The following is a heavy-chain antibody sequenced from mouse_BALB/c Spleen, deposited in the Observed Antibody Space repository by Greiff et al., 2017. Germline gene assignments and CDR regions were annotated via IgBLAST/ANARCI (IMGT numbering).Heavy chain of an antibody. Sequence: QVQLKQSGAELVRPGSSVTISCKASGYAFSSYWMNWVKQRPGQGLEWIGQIYPGDGDTNYNGKFKGKATLTADKSSSTAYMQLSSLTSEDSAVYFCARYEYGNYYAMDYWGQGTSVTVSS. D-gene: IGHD2-10*02. CDR1: GYAFSSYW. CDR2: IYPGDGDT. V-gene: IGHV1-80*01. CDR3: ARYEYGNYYAMDY. J-gene: IGHJ4*01.